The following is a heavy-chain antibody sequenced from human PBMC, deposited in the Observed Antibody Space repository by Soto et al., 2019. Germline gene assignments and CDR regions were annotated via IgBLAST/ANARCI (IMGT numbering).Heavy chain of an antibody. Sequence: QVQLVQSGDEVKKPGASVKVSCKASGYTFTSYAMHWVRQAPGQRLEWMGWINAGNGNTKYSQKFQGRVTITRDTSASTAYMELSSLRSEDTAVYYCARGITGAGGYVDYWGQGTLVTVSS. D-gene: IGHD1-20*01. V-gene: IGHV1-3*01. CDR3: ARGITGAGGYVDY. CDR2: INAGNGNT. J-gene: IGHJ4*02. CDR1: GYTFTSYA.